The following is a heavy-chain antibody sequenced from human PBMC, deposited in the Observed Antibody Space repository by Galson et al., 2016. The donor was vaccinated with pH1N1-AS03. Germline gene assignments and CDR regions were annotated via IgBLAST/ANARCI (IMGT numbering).Heavy chain of an antibody. CDR1: GFTFEDHA. CDR2: ISWNSGKL. Sequence: SLRLSCAASGFTFEDHAMHWVRQIPGRGLEWVSHISWNSGKLGYAASVNGRFTISRDNAKNSVYLQMNRLRLEDTALYYCARDRLWSGDNEPFDLWGQGTVV. CDR3: ARDRLWSGDNEPFDL. V-gene: IGHV3-9*01. J-gene: IGHJ3*01. D-gene: IGHD3-10*01.